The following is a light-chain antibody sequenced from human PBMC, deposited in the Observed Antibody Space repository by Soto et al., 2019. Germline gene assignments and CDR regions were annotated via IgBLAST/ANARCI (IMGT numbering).Light chain of an antibody. CDR2: AAS. Sequence: DIHMAQSPSSLSASLTVRVTITCRASQSISSYLNWYQQKPGKAPKLLIYAASSLQSGVPSRFSGSGSGTDFTLTISSLQPEDFATYYCQQSYNTPQTFGGGTKVDIK. V-gene: IGKV1-39*01. CDR3: QQSYNTPQT. CDR1: QSISSY. J-gene: IGKJ4*01.